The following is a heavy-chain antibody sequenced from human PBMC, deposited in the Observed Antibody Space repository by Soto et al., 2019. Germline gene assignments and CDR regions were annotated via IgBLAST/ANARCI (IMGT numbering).Heavy chain of an antibody. D-gene: IGHD5-12*01. CDR1: GFTFSSYW. CDR2: INSDGSST. Sequence: EVQLVESGGGLVQPGGSLRLSCAASGFTFSSYWMHWVRQAPGKGLVWVSRINSDGSSTSYADSVKGRFTISRDNAKKTLYLQMVSLRAEDTAVFYCTRGSRPDSGYDIRGHDYWGQGTLVNVSS. CDR3: TRGSRPDSGYDIRGHDY. V-gene: IGHV3-74*01. J-gene: IGHJ4*02.